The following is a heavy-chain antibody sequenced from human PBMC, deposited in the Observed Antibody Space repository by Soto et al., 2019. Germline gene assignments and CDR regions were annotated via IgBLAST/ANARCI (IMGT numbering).Heavy chain of an antibody. CDR3: ASPKERIAVAGTDY. D-gene: IGHD6-19*01. CDR2: ISSSSSYI. CDR1: GFSFSSYG. J-gene: IGHJ4*02. Sequence: EVQLVESGGGLVKPGGSLRLSCAASGFSFSSYGMNWVRQAPGKGLEWVSSISSSSSYIYYADSVKGRFTISRDNAKNSLSLQMNSLRAEDTAVYFCASPKERIAVAGTDYWGQGILVTVSS. V-gene: IGHV3-21*01.